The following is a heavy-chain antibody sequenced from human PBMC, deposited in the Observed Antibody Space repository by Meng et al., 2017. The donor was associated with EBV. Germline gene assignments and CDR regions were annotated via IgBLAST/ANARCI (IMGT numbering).Heavy chain of an antibody. Sequence: QVQLVQSGAEVKQPGSSVKVSCKTSGGILRSFAISWVRQAPGQGLEWMGWISAYNGNTNYAQKLQGRVTMTTDTSTSTAYMELRSLRSDDTAVYYCARGLDYFDYWGQGTLVTVSS. CDR2: ISAYNGNT. CDR3: ARGLDYFDY. CDR1: GGILRSFA. J-gene: IGHJ4*02. V-gene: IGHV1-18*04.